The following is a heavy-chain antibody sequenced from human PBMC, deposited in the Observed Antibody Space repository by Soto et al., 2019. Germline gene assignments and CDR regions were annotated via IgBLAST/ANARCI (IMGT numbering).Heavy chain of an antibody. J-gene: IGHJ4*02. CDR1: GFTFSSYA. V-gene: IGHV3-30-3*01. D-gene: IGHD5-18*01. Sequence: GGSLRLSCAASGFTFSSYAMHWVRQAPGKGLEWVAVISYDGSNKYYADSVKGRFTISRDNSKSTLYLQMNSLRAEDTAVYYCAVDTAMAVGRFDYWGQGTLVTVSS. CDR2: ISYDGSNK. CDR3: AVDTAMAVGRFDY.